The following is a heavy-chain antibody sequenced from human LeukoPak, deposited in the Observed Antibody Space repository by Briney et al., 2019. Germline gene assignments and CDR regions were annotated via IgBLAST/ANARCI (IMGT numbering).Heavy chain of an antibody. CDR3: ARDDQFRWFDY. J-gene: IGHJ4*02. CDR2: IYYSGTT. V-gene: IGHV4-30-4*08. CDR1: GASISSGDYY. D-gene: IGHD2-21*01. Sequence: KPSQTLSLTCTVSGASISSGDYYWSWIRQPPGKGLEWIGYIYYSGTTYYNPSLKSRITISVDTSKNQFSLKLSSVTAVDTAVYYCARDDQFRWFDYWGQGTLVTVSS.